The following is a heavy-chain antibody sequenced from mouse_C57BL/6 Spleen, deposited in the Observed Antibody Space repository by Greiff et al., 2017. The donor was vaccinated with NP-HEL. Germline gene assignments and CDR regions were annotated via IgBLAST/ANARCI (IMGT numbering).Heavy chain of an antibody. D-gene: IGHD3-2*02. J-gene: IGHJ2*01. V-gene: IGHV5-17*01. CDR2: ISSGSSTI. Sequence: EVMLVESGGGLVKPGGSLKLSCAASGFTFSDYGMHWVRQAPEKGLEWVAYISSGSSTIYYADTVKGRFTISRDNAKNTLFLQMTSLRSEDTAMYYWARPGWSYFDYWGQGTTLTVSS. CDR1: GFTFSDYG. CDR3: ARPGWSYFDY.